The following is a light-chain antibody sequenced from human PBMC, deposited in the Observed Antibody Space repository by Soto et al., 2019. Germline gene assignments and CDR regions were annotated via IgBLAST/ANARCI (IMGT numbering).Light chain of an antibody. J-gene: IGLJ3*02. Sequence: QSVLTQPPSVSGAPGQTITMSCTGSGSNVGASYDVHWYRQVPGTAPKLLIFGNTNRPSGVPDRFSGSKSGSSASLAITGLQAEDESEYYCQSYDSSLTGSVFGGGTKLTVL. CDR1: GSNVGASYD. V-gene: IGLV1-40*01. CDR2: GNT. CDR3: QSYDSSLTGSV.